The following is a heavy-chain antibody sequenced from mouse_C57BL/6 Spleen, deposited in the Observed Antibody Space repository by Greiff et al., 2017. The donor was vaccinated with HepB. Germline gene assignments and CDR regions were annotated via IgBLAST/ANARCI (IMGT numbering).Heavy chain of an antibody. Sequence: QVQLQQSGAELVKPGASVKLSCKASGYTFTEYTIHWVKQRSGQGLEWIGWFYPGSGSIKYNEKFKDKATLTADKSSSTVYMELSRLTSEDSAVYFCARHEDRGDYYGSSYGYWGQGTTLTVSS. V-gene: IGHV1-62-2*01. D-gene: IGHD1-1*01. CDR3: ARHEDRGDYYGSSYGY. CDR1: GYTFTEYT. CDR2: FYPGSGSI. J-gene: IGHJ2*01.